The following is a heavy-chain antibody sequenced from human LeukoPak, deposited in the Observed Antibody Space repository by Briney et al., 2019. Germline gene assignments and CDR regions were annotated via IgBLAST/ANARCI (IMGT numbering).Heavy chain of an antibody. CDR2: VKPDGSEK. CDR1: GFTFSNYW. J-gene: IGHJ4*02. D-gene: IGHD2-15*01. V-gene: IGHV3-7*01. CDR3: ARTVVAATGYFDY. Sequence: DPGEPLRLSCAASGFTFSNYWMTWVRQAPGKGLEWVAHVKPDGSEKSYVDSVKGRFTISRDNAQNSLYLQMNSLRAEDTAVYYCARTVVAATGYFDYWGQGTLVTVSS.